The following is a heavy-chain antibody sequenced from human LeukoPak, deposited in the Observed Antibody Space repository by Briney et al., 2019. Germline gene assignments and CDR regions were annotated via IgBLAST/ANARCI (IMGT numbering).Heavy chain of an antibody. CDR3: AKSLSWGIAVAGMGY. CDR1: GFTLSSYW. V-gene: IGHV3-7*01. J-gene: IGHJ4*02. Sequence: GGSLRLSCAASGFTLSSYWMSWVRQAPGKGLEWVANIKQDGSEKYYVDSVKGRFTISRDNARNSLYLQMNSLRAEDTAVYYCAKSLSWGIAVAGMGYWGQGTLVTVSS. CDR2: IKQDGSEK. D-gene: IGHD6-19*01.